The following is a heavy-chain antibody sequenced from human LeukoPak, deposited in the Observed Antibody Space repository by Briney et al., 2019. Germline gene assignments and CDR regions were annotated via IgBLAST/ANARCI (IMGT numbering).Heavy chain of an antibody. CDR3: AREAGGRYSPEYYFDY. Sequence: ASVKVSCQASGYTFTGYYMHWVRQAPGQRLEWMGWINAGNGNTKYSQEFQGRVTITRDISARTAYMELSSLRSEDMAVYYCAREAGGRYSPEYYFDYWGQGTLVTVSS. J-gene: IGHJ4*02. CDR1: GYTFTGYY. V-gene: IGHV1-3*03. CDR2: INAGNGNT. D-gene: IGHD1-26*01.